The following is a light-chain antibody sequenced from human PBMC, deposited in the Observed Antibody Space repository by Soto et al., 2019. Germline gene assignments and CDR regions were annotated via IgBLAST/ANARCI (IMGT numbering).Light chain of an antibody. J-gene: IGLJ1*01. CDR3: SSYTSSSTRLYV. CDR2: AVS. CDR1: SSDVGGRNF. Sequence: QSALTQPASVSGSPGQSITISCTGTSSDVGGRNFVSWYQQHPGKAPKVMIYAVSPRPSGVSNRFSGSKYDNTASLTISGLQAEDEADYYCSSYTSSSTRLYVFGTGTKLTVL. V-gene: IGLV2-14*01.